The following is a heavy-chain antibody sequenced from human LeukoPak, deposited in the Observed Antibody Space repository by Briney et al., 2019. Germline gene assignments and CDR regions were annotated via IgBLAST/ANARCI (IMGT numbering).Heavy chain of an antibody. D-gene: IGHD2-2*01. J-gene: IGHJ6*02. V-gene: IGHV3-33*08. CDR2: IWYDGSNK. Sequence: GGSLRLSCAASGFTFSSYGMHWVRQAPGKGLEWVAVIWYDGSNKYYADSVKGRFTISRDNSKNTLYLQMNSLRAEDTAVYCCARDQALGYCSSTSCHTRRYYYYYGMDVWGQGTTVTVSS. CDR1: GFTFSSYG. CDR3: ARDQALGYCSSTSCHTRRYYYYYGMDV.